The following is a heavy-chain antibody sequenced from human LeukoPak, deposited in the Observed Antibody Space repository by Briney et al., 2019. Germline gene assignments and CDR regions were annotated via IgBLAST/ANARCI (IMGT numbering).Heavy chain of an antibody. J-gene: IGHJ4*02. Sequence: PSETLSLTCAASGGSMRNYYWSWIRQPPGKGLEWIGYTYDSGSSSYNPSLRSRVSISIDTSKNQFPLNLSSVTAADTAVYYCARGWASSWYYFDFWGQGTLVTVSS. CDR2: TYDSGSS. CDR1: GGSMRNYY. D-gene: IGHD2-2*01. V-gene: IGHV4-59*01. CDR3: ARGWASSWYYFDF.